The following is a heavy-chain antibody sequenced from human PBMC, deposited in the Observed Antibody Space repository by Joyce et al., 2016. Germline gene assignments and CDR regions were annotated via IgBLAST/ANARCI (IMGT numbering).Heavy chain of an antibody. D-gene: IGHD2-8*01. V-gene: IGHV3-21*01. CDR1: GFMFSSYS. J-gene: IGHJ4*02. Sequence: EVQLVESGGGLVKPGGSLRLSCAASGFMFSSYSMSWVRQAPGKGLEGVSNLSSSSSYIKYTDSVKGRFTISRDNAKNSLYLQMNSLRVEDTAVYYCARSSYTNGIFDYWGQGTLVTVSS. CDR2: LSSSSSYI. CDR3: ARSSYTNGIFDY.